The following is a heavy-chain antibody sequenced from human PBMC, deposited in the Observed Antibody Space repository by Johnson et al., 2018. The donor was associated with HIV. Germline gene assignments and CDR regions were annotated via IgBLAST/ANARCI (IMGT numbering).Heavy chain of an antibody. Sequence: FIFRNFAMHWVRQAPGKGLEWVAVISFDGTNKYYPDSVQGRFTISRDNSKNTLYLQMDSLRPEDTALYYCAKSTQASILRESGPYGAFDIWGQGTMVTVSS. CDR1: FIFRNFA. J-gene: IGHJ3*02. D-gene: IGHD3-10*01. V-gene: IGHV3-30*04. CDR2: ISFDGTNK. CDR3: AKSTQASILRESGPYGAFDI.